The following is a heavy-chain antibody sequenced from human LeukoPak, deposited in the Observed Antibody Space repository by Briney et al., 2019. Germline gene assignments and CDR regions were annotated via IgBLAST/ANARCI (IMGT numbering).Heavy chain of an antibody. D-gene: IGHD3-16*01. CDR1: GGSFSGYY. V-gene: IGHV4-34*01. Sequence: SETLSLTCAVYGGSFSGYYWSWIRQPPGKGLEWIGEINHSGSTNYNPSLKSRVTISVDTSKNQFSLKLSSVTAADTAVYYCARLRGRSYVDYYGMDVWGKGTTVTVSS. CDR3: ARLRGRSYVDYYGMDV. CDR2: INHSGST. J-gene: IGHJ6*04.